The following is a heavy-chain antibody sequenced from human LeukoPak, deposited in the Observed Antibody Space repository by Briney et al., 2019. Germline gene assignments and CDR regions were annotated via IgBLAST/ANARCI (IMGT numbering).Heavy chain of an antibody. Sequence: VASVKVPCKASGFTFTSSAMQWVRQARGQRLEWIGWIVVDNGYTNYTQKLQERVTITRDMSTSTAYMELSSLRPEDTAVYYCAAGRYCSGGRCYYGMDVWGQGTTVTVSS. D-gene: IGHD2-15*01. CDR2: IVVDNGYT. CDR1: GFTFTSSA. CDR3: AAGRYCSGGRCYYGMDV. V-gene: IGHV1-58*02. J-gene: IGHJ6*02.